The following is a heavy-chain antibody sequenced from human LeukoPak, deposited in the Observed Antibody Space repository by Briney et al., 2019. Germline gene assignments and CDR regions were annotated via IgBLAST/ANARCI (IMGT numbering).Heavy chain of an antibody. CDR2: IYTSGSA. Sequence: PSETLSLTCTVSGGSISTYYWSWIRQPAGKGLEWVGQIYTSGSANYNPTLKSRVTISVDKSKNQLSLELSSVTAADTAVYYCQAVTTTYSDYWGQGTLVTVSS. CDR3: QAVTTTYSDY. D-gene: IGHD4-17*01. CDR1: GGSISTYY. V-gene: IGHV4-4*07. J-gene: IGHJ4*02.